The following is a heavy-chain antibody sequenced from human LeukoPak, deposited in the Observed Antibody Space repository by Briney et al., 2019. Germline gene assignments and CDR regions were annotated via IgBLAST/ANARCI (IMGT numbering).Heavy chain of an antibody. D-gene: IGHD3-10*02. CDR1: GFTFSSYG. J-gene: IGHJ6*04. CDR3: AELGITMIGGV. Sequence: GGSLRLYCAASGFTFSSYGMHWVRQAPGKGLEWVAVISYDGSNKYYADSVKGRFTISRDNAKNSLYPQMNSLRAEDTAVYYCAELGITMIGGVWGKGTTVTISS. CDR2: ISYDGSNK. V-gene: IGHV3-30*18.